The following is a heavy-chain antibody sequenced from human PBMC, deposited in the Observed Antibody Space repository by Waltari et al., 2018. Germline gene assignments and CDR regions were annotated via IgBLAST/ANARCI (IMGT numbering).Heavy chain of an antibody. Sequence: QVQLQESGPGLVKPSETLSLTCSVSGDSLNGYYWSWIRQPPGKGLEWIGYIYYGGSTNYNPSIKSRVTMSVDASKNQFSLKLTSVTAADTAVFYCARFNSGWSGWFDPWGQGALVIVSS. J-gene: IGHJ5*02. CDR3: ARFNSGWSGWFDP. CDR2: IYYGGST. CDR1: GDSLNGYY. D-gene: IGHD6-19*01. V-gene: IGHV4-59*01.